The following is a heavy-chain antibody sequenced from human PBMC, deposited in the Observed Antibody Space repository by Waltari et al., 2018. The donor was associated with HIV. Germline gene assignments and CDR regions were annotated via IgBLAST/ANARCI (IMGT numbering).Heavy chain of an antibody. J-gene: IGHJ3*02. V-gene: IGHV3-30*02. CDR2: IRYDGSNK. CDR1: GFTFSSYG. D-gene: IGHD2-15*01. CDR3: AKMGRYCSGGSCYSGAFGI. Sequence: QVQLVESGGGVVQPGGSLRLSCAASGFTFSSYGMHWVRQAPGKGLEWVAFIRYDGSNKYYADSVKGRFTISRDNSKNTLYLQMNSLRAEDTAVYYCAKMGRYCSGGSCYSGAFGIWGQGTMVTVSS.